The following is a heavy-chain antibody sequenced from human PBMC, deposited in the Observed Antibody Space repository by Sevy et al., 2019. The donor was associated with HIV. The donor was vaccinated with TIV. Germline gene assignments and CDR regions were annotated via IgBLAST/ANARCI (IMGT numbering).Heavy chain of an antibody. D-gene: IGHD6-13*01. J-gene: IGHJ4*02. V-gene: IGHV3-23*01. Sequence: GGSLRLSCAASGFTFDDYAMHWVRQAPGKGLEWVSAISGSGGSTYYADSVKGRFTISRDNSKNTLYLQMNSLRAEDTAVYYCAKDRSWYRAYWGQGTLVTVSS. CDR2: ISGSGGST. CDR1: GFTFDDYA. CDR3: AKDRSWYRAY.